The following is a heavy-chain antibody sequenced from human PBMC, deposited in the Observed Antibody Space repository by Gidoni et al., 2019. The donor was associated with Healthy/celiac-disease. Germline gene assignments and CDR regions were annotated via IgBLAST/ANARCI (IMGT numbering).Heavy chain of an antibody. V-gene: IGHV5-10-1*03. J-gene: IGHJ4*02. CDR1: GYSFTSYW. CDR2: IVPSDSYT. Sequence: EVQLVQSGAEVKKPGAALRISCQGSGYSFTSYWISWVRQMPGKGLGWMGRIVPSDSYTNYSPSFQGHVTISADKSISTAYLQWSSLKASDTAMYYCARLSYYYDSSGYYRLFDYWGQGTLVTVSS. D-gene: IGHD3-22*01. CDR3: ARLSYYYDSSGYYRLFDY.